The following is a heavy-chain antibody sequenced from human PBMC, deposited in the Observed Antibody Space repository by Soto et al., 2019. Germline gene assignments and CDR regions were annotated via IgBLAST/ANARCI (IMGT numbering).Heavy chain of an antibody. Sequence: SETLSLTCTVSGGSISSSSYYWGWIRQPPGKGLEWIGSIYYSGSTYYNPSLKSRVTISVDTSKNQFSLKLSSVTAADTAVYYCARTTADPVPLDYRGQGTLVTVSS. CDR1: GGSISSSSYY. CDR3: ARTTADPVPLDY. V-gene: IGHV4-39*01. J-gene: IGHJ4*02. CDR2: IYYSGST. D-gene: IGHD1-1*01.